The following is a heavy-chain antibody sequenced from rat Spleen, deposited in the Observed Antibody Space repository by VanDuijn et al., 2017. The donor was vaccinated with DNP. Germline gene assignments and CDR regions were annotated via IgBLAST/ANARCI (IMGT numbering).Heavy chain of an antibody. CDR3: ARDRGVTGTSEDY. CDR1: GFSLTNYH. Sequence: VQLKESGPGLVQPSQTLSLTCTVSGFSLTNYHVHWVRQSPGKGLEWVATITYDGSSTYYRDSVKGRFTISRDNAKNTLYLQMNSLRSEDTATYYCARDRGVTGTSEDYWGQGTSVTVSS. D-gene: IGHD5-1*01. CDR2: ITYDGSST. J-gene: IGHJ4*01. V-gene: IGHV5-7*01.